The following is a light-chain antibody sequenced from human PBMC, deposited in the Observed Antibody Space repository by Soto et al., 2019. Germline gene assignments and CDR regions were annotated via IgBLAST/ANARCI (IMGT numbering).Light chain of an antibody. CDR3: QQYNNWPLWT. CDR2: GPS. CDR1: QSVSSN. J-gene: IGKJ1*01. V-gene: IGKV3-15*01. Sequence: EIVMTKSPATLYVSPGERATLSCRASQSVSSNFAWYQQKPCQAPRLLIYGPSTMATGIPARFGGSAYGTTVTLTISSLQSEDFAVYYCQQYNNWPLWTFGQGTQLALK.